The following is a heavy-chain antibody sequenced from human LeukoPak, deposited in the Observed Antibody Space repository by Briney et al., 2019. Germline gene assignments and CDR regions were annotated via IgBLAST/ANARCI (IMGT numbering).Heavy chain of an antibody. J-gene: IGHJ1*01. V-gene: IGHV3-48*03. CDR1: GFIFSNYE. D-gene: IGHD3-22*01. CDR2: IASSGSTI. Sequence: GGSLRLSCSASGFIFSNYEMNWVRQAPGKGLEWVSYIASSGSTIYYADSVKGRFTISRDNAKSSLYLQMNSLRADDTAVYYSATSRGYFFRWFQHWGQGTLVTVSS. CDR3: ATSRGYFFRWFQH.